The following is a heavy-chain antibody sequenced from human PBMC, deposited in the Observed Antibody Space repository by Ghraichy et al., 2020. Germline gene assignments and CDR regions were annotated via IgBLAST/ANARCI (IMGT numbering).Heavy chain of an antibody. Sequence: SETLSLTCTVSGASVTSGSDYWGWVRQPAGKGLEWIGRIYTSGSTNYIPSLKSRVTMSLDTSQNQFSLKLNAVTAADTAVYYGARVSVVPTAPDYFYYFIDVWCNGTTVT. V-gene: IGHV4-61*02. CDR2: IYTSGST. J-gene: IGHJ6*03. CDR1: GASVTSGSDY. CDR3: ARVSVVPTAPDYFYYFIDV. D-gene: IGHD1-1*01.